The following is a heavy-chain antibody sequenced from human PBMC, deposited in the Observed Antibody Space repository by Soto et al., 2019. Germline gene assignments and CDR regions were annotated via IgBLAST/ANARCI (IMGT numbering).Heavy chain of an antibody. CDR2: IYWDDDK. Sequence: QITLKESGTTLVKPTQTLPLTCTFSGFSLSTSGVGVAWIRQPPGKALEWLALIYWDDDKRYRPSLEIKGIITKDTAKSHVVLTRSNADSVDTATHNIAELPCSAGSWYWFSCSGMDVWGQRTTVTVS. V-gene: IGHV2-5*02. CDR1: GFSLSTSGVG. CDR3: AELPCSAGSWYWFSCSGMDV. J-gene: IGHJ6*02. D-gene: IGHD2-15*01.